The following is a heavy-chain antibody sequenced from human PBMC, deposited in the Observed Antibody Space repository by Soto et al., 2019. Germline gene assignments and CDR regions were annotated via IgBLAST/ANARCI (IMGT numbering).Heavy chain of an antibody. Sequence: PSETLSLTCTVSGGSISSGDYYWSWIRQPPGKGQERIGYIYYSGSTYYNPSLKSRVTISVDTSKNQLSLKLSSVTAADTAVYYCARDEINDSSGYYYVGLDYWGQGTLVTVSS. CDR3: ARDEINDSSGYYYVGLDY. D-gene: IGHD3-22*01. J-gene: IGHJ4*02. CDR1: GGSISSGDYY. V-gene: IGHV4-30-4*08. CDR2: IYYSGST.